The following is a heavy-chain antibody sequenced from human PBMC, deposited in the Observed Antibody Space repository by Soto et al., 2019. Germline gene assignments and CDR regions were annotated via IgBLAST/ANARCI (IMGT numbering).Heavy chain of an antibody. CDR3: AKDSDFWSGYPYDAFDI. CDR1: GFTFSSYG. J-gene: IGHJ3*02. CDR2: ISYDGSNK. Sequence: GGSLRLSCAASGFTFSSYGMHWVRQAPGKGLEWVAVISYDGSNKYYADSVKGRFTISRDNSKNTLYLQMNSLRAEDTAVYYCAKDSDFWSGYPYDAFDIWGQGTMVTVSS. D-gene: IGHD3-3*01. V-gene: IGHV3-30*18.